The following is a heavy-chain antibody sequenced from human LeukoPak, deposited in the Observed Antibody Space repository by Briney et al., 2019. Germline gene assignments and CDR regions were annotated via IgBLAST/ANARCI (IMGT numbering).Heavy chain of an antibody. CDR1: GGSFSGYY. CDR2: INHSGST. J-gene: IGHJ4*02. Sequence: SETLSLTWAVYGGSFSGYYWSWIRQPPGKGLDWIGEINHSGSTNYNPSLKSRVTISVVTSKNQFSLKLSSVTAADTAVYYCATWGCSSTSCYKPLDYWGQGTLVTVSS. D-gene: IGHD2-2*02. CDR3: ATWGCSSTSCYKPLDY. V-gene: IGHV4-34*01.